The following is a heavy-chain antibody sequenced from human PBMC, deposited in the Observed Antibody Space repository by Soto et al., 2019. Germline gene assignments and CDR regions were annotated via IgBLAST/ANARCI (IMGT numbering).Heavy chain of an antibody. J-gene: IGHJ4*02. Sequence: QVQLQESGPGLVKPSETLSLTCTVSGGSMTGYFWSWIRQPDGKALEWIGHVYNSGNTDYNPSLASRITMAVDTSKRQFSMKVKSVTVADTAVYYCARTHWVSGTEYWGQGILVTVAA. D-gene: IGHD6-19*01. CDR1: GGSMTGYF. CDR2: VYNSGNT. CDR3: ARTHWVSGTEY. V-gene: IGHV4-4*07.